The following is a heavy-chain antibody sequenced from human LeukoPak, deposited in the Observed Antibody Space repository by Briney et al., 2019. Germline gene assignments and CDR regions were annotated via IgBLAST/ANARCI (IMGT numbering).Heavy chain of an antibody. J-gene: IGHJ5*02. V-gene: IGHV3-74*01. CDR1: GFTFAAYA. D-gene: IGHD2-2*01. CDR3: ARDPCLRSTSCYGNWSDP. CDR2: INSDGSST. Sequence: PGGSLRLSCTASGFTFAAYAMHWVRQAPGKGLLWISRINSDGSSTSYADSVKGRFTISRDNAKNTLYLQMNSLRAEDTAVYYCARDPCLRSTSCYGNWSDPWGQGTLVTVSS.